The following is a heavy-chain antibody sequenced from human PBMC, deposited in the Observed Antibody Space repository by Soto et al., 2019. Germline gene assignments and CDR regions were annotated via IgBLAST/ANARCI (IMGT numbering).Heavy chain of an antibody. J-gene: IGHJ4*02. CDR2: IYYSGST. D-gene: IGHD6-19*01. V-gene: IGHV4-59*01. Sequence: PSETLTLTCTVSGGSISSYYRRWIRQPPGKGLEWIGYIYYSGSTNYNPSLKSRVTISVDTSENQFSLKLSSVTAADTAVYYCARLGAVAGLWDFDYWGKGTLVTVSS. CDR1: GGSISSYY. CDR3: ARLGAVAGLWDFDY.